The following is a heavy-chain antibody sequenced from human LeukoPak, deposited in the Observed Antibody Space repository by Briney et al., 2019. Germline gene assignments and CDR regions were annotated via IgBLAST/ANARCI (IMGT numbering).Heavy chain of an antibody. J-gene: IGHJ3*02. CDR1: GGSISSSSYY. D-gene: IGHD3-3*01. Sequence: PSETLSLTCTVSGGSISSSSYYWGWLRQPPGKGLEWIGSIYYSGSTYYNPSLKSRVTISVDTSKNQFSLRLSSVTAADTAVYYCAEESPDFNDAFDIWGQGTMVTVSS. CDR3: AEESPDFNDAFDI. CDR2: IYYSGST. V-gene: IGHV4-39*01.